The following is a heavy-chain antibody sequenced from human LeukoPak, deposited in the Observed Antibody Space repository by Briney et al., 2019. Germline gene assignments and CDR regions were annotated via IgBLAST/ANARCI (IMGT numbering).Heavy chain of an antibody. CDR1: GFSFSSSA. V-gene: IGHV3-30-3*01. CDR2: ISYDGSNK. J-gene: IGHJ4*02. D-gene: IGHD3-22*01. CDR3: AGVRGPIYDRSGYFYRYLDY. Sequence: GGSLRLSCAASGFSFSSSAMHWVRQAPGKGLECVTFISYDGSNKYYVDSVRGRFTISRDNSKNTLYLQMNILRAEDTAVYYCAGVRGPIYDRSGYFYRYLDYWGQGTLVTVSS.